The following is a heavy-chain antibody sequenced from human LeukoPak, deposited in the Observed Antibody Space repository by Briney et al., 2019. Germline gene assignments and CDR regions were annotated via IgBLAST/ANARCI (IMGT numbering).Heavy chain of an antibody. D-gene: IGHD4-17*01. CDR1: GFTFSSYW. V-gene: IGHV3-74*01. CDR2: INSDGSST. CDR3: ARGVRGMILTTYHAYFDY. J-gene: IGHJ4*02. Sequence: LGGSLRLSCAASGFTFSSYWMHWVRQAPGKGLVWVSRINSDGSSTSYADSVKGRFTISRDNAKNTLYLQMNSLRAEDTAVYYCARGVRGMILTTYHAYFDYWGQGTPVTVSS.